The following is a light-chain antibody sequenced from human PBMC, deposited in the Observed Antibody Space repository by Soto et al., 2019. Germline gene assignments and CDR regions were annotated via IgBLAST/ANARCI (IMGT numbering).Light chain of an antibody. CDR3: AAWDDSLSGRV. Sequence: QSVLTQPPSASGTPGQRVTISCSGSSSNIGSNYVYWYQQLPGTAPKLLIYRNSQWPSGVPDRFSGSKSGTSASLAISGLRSEDEADFYCAAWDDSLSGRVFGTGTKVTVL. CDR2: RNS. CDR1: SSNIGSNY. J-gene: IGLJ1*01. V-gene: IGLV1-47*01.